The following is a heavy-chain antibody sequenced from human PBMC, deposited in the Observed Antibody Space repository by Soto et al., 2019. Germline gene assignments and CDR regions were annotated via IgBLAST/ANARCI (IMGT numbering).Heavy chain of an antibody. CDR2: IIPIFGTA. CDR3: ARSIYYDSSGYFDY. Sequence: SVKVSCKASGGTFSSYAISWVRQAPGQGLEWMGGIIPIFGTANYAQKFQGRVTITADESTSTAYMELSSLRSEDTAVYYCARSIYYDSSGYFDYWGQGTLVTVSS. CDR1: GGTFSSYA. J-gene: IGHJ4*02. V-gene: IGHV1-69*13. D-gene: IGHD3-22*01.